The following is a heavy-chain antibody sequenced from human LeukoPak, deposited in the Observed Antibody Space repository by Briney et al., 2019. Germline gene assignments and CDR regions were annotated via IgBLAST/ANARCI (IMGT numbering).Heavy chain of an antibody. Sequence: GGSLRLSCAASGFTLSSNWMHWVRQARGKGLVWVSRINSDGSSTSYADSVKGRFTISRDNAKNTLYLQMNSLRAEDTAVYYCARSVGYCSSTSCYPDYWGQGTLVTVSS. CDR2: INSDGSST. CDR1: GFTLSSNW. J-gene: IGHJ4*02. V-gene: IGHV3-74*01. D-gene: IGHD2-2*01. CDR3: ARSVGYCSSTSCYPDY.